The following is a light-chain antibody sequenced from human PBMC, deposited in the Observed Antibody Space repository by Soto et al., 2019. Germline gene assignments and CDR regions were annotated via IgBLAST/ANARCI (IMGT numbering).Light chain of an antibody. J-gene: IGKJ1*01. CDR3: QQRGNWPRT. Sequence: DIVLTQYPATLSLSPGVRATLSCRARQCVSNYLAWYQHKPGQAPRLLSYDAYNRDTGVPARFSGSGSGTDFTLTISSRETEDFAVYNCQQRGNWPRTVGQGTNVEVK. CDR1: QCVSNY. CDR2: DAY. V-gene: IGKV3-11*01.